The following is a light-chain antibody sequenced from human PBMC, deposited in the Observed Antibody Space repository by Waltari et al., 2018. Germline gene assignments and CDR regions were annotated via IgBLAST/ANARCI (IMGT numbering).Light chain of an antibody. CDR2: LGS. J-gene: IGKJ1*01. Sequence: DIVMTQSPLSLPVTPGEPASISCRSSQSRLHSNGYNYLGWYLQKPGQSPQLLIYLGSNRASGVPDRFSGSGSGTDFTLKISKVEAEDVGVYYCMQARQTPRTFGQGTKVEIK. V-gene: IGKV2-28*01. CDR1: QSRLHSNGYNY. CDR3: MQARQTPRT.